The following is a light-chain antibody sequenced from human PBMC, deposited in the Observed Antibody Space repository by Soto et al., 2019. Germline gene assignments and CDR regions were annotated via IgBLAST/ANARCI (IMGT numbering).Light chain of an antibody. CDR3: CSSTGSNYLYV. J-gene: IGLJ1*01. Sequence: QSALTHPPSASWSPGHSVTISCTGTSNDIGGYNYVSWYQQHPGKAPKLMIYEVTKRPSGVPDRFSGSRSGNTASLTVSGLQAEDEADYYCCSSTGSNYLYVFGTGTKVTVL. CDR2: EVT. V-gene: IGLV2-8*01. CDR1: SNDIGGYNY.